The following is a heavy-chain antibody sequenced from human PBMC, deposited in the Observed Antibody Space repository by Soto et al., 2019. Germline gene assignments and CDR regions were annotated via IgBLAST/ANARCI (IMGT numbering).Heavy chain of an antibody. D-gene: IGHD1-1*01. J-gene: IGHJ4*02. Sequence: SETLSLTCTVSGGSISSYYWSWFRQPPGKGLEWIGYIYYSGSTNYNPSLKSRVTISVDTSKNQFSLKLSSVTAADTAVYYCAREGVNEEFDYWGQGTLVTVSS. CDR2: IYYSGST. V-gene: IGHV4-59*01. CDR3: AREGVNEEFDY. CDR1: GGSISSYY.